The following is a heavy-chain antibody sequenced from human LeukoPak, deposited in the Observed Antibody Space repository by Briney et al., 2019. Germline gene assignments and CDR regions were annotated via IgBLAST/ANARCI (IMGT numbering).Heavy chain of an antibody. D-gene: IGHD3-22*01. CDR2: IYDGGST. J-gene: IGHJ5*02. CDR1: GGSVNSYY. CDR3: AGVFERYYYDSSGYYHLVGHNWFDP. V-gene: IGHV4-4*07. Sequence: NPSETLSLTCTVSGGSVNSYYLSWIRQPAGKTLEWIGRIYDGGSTNYNPSLKSRVTMSVDTSKNQFSLKLSSVTAADTAVYYCAGVFERYYYDSSGYYHLVGHNWFDPWGQGTLVTVSS.